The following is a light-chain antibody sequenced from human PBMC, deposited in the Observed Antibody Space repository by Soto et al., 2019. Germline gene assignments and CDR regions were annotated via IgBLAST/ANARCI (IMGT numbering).Light chain of an antibody. Sequence: DIQMTQSPSTLSASVGDTVTITCRASQSISAWLAWYQQKPGKAPKLLIYKASSLESGVPSRLSGSGSGTEFTLTISSLQPDDFATYYCQQYNNYGSWTFGQGTKVEIK. CDR2: KAS. CDR1: QSISAW. CDR3: QQYNNYGSWT. V-gene: IGKV1-5*03. J-gene: IGKJ1*01.